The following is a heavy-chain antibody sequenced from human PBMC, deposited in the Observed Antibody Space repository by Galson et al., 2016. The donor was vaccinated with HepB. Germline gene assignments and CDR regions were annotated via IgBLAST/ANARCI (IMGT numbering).Heavy chain of an antibody. CDR1: GVSISTINSY. Sequence: SETLSLTCNVSGVSISTINSYWGWIRQPPGKGLEWIGSISHSGTTYYNPSLKSLKSRVTISADTSKNQFSLRLTSVTAADTAIFYCARGYSTFDPWGQGTLVTVSS. CDR2: ISHSGTT. CDR3: ARGYSTFDP. J-gene: IGHJ5*02. V-gene: IGHV4-39*01. D-gene: IGHD5-18*01.